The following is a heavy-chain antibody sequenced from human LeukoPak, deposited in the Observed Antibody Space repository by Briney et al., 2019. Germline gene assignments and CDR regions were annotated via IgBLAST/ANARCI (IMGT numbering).Heavy chain of an antibody. CDR2: IYTSGST. Sequence: SETLSLTCAVYGGSFSSYYWSWIRQPAGKGLEWIGRIYTSGSTNYNPSLKSRVTMSVDTSKNQFSLKLSSVTAADTAVYYCARDRVSADYLYYYYYYMDVWGKGTTVTVSS. V-gene: IGHV4-4*07. CDR1: GGSFSSYY. J-gene: IGHJ6*03. D-gene: IGHD4-11*01. CDR3: ARDRVSADYLYYYYYYMDV.